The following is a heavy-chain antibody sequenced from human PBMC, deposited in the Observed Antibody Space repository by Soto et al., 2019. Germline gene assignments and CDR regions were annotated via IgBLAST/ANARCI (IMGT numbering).Heavy chain of an antibody. J-gene: IGHJ5*02. D-gene: IGHD4-17*01. Sequence: QLQLQESGPGLVKPSETLSLTCTVSGGSISSSSSYWGWIRQPPGKGLEWIGYIYYSGSTNYNPSLKCRVSISVDTSKNQCSLKLNSVTAADTAVYYGARQPRGAATATSVINWFDPWGQGALVTVSS. V-gene: IGHV4-39*01. CDR3: ARQPRGAATATSVINWFDP. CDR1: GGSISSSSSY. CDR2: IYYSGST.